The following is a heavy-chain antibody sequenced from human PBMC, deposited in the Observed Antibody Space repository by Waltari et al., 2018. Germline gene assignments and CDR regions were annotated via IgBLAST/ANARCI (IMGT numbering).Heavy chain of an antibody. D-gene: IGHD1-1*01. Sequence: EVQLVESGGGLVKPGGSLRLSCAASGFIFSTYSINWVRQARGKGLEWVSSISSSSSNIQYADSVKGRFTISRDNSKNSLYLQLNSLRAEDTAVYYCARALPRTTGTTGPYDYWGQGTLVTVSS. CDR1: GFIFSTYS. J-gene: IGHJ4*02. CDR3: ARALPRTTGTTGPYDY. V-gene: IGHV3-21*01. CDR2: ISSSSSNI.